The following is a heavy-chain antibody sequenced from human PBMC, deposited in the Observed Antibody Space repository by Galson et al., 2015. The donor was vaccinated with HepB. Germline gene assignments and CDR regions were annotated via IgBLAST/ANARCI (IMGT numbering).Heavy chain of an antibody. CDR2: INPNSGGT. Sequence: SVKVSCKASGYTSTGYYMHWVRQAPGQGLEWMGWINPNSGGTNYAQKFQGRVTMTRDTSISTAYMELSRLRSDDTAVYYCASGVAAAVFLFDYWGQGTLVTVSS. CDR1: GYTSTGYY. V-gene: IGHV1-2*02. CDR3: ASGVAAAVFLFDY. J-gene: IGHJ4*02. D-gene: IGHD6-13*01.